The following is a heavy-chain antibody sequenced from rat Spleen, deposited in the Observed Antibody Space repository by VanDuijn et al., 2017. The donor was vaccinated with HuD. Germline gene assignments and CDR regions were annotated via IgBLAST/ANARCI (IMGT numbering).Heavy chain of an antibody. CDR1: GFTFSNYY. CDR3: TRFRGSTCDY. D-gene: IGHD2-1*01. Sequence: EVQLVESGGGLVQPGRSLKLSCAASGFTFSNYYMAWVRQAPTKGLEWVASITNSGGSTYYRDSVKGRFTISRDNAKSTLYLQMDSLRSEDTATYYCTRFRGSTCDYWGQGVMVTVSS. CDR2: ITNSGGST. J-gene: IGHJ2*01. V-gene: IGHV5S23*01.